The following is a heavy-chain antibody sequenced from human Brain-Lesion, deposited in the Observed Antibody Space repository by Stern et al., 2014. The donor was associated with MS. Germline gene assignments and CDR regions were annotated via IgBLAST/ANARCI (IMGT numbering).Heavy chain of an antibody. Sequence: QLQLQESGPGLVKPSQTLSLTCIVSGGSISSGSFYWNWIRQPAGRGLEWIGRIYSGGCTNDNPALKSGAPISGNPSKNQFPLKLISMAAADTAIYYCARETGGYTYGDTDFFDYWGQGALVTVSS. CDR3: ARETGGYTYGDTDFFDY. V-gene: IGHV4-61*02. CDR1: GGSISSGSFY. CDR2: IYSGGCT. D-gene: IGHD5-12*01. J-gene: IGHJ4*02.